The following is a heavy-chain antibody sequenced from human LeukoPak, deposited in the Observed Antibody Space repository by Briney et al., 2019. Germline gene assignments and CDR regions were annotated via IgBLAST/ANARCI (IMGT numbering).Heavy chain of an antibody. CDR2: IYNSGST. V-gene: IGHV4-59*01. CDR1: GDSISIYY. J-gene: IGHJ6*03. D-gene: IGHD2-15*01. Sequence: SETLSLTCSVSGDSISIYYWSWIRQPPGKGLEWIGYIYNSGSTNYNPSLKSRVTISVDTSKNQFSLKLTSVTAADTAVYYCARDQAVAYYYYFMDVWGKGTTVTVSS. CDR3: ARDQAVAYYYYFMDV.